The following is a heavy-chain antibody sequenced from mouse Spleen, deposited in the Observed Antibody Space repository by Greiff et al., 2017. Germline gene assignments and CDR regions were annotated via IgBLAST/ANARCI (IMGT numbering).Heavy chain of an antibody. D-gene: IGHD2-3*01. J-gene: IGHJ4*01. Sequence: EVMLVESGGGLVKLGGSLKLSCAASGFTFSSYAMSWVRQTPEKRLEWVATISSGGGNTYYPDSVKGRFTISRDNAKNTLYLQMSSLKSEDTAMYYCAKIYDGYYEDAMDYWGQGTSVTVSS. CDR1: GFTFSSYA. V-gene: IGHV5-9*01. CDR3: AKIYDGYYEDAMDY. CDR2: ISSGGGNT.